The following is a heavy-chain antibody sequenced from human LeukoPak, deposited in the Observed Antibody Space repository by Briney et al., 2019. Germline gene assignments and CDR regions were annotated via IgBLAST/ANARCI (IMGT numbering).Heavy chain of an antibody. J-gene: IGHJ2*01. CDR1: GGSFSGYF. CDR2: INHSGST. D-gene: IGHD3-16*02. CDR3: ARHGIFVWGNYRSFDL. Sequence: SQTLSLTCAVYGGSFSGYFWSWIRQPPGKGLEWIGEINHSGSTNYNPSLESRVSISIDTSKNQFSLELSSVTAADTAVYYCARHGIFVWGNYRSFDLWGRGTLVTVSS. V-gene: IGHV4-34*01.